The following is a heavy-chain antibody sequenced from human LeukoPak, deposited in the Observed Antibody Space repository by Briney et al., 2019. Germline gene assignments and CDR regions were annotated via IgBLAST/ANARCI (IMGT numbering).Heavy chain of an antibody. CDR1: GYTFTSYG. Sequence: GASVKVSCKASGYTFTSYGISWVRQAPGQGLEWMGWISAYNGNTNYAQKLQGRVTMTTDTSTSTAYMELRSLRSDDTAVYYCARDFWSGYYTSPPFDPWGQGTLVTVSS. J-gene: IGHJ5*02. D-gene: IGHD3-3*01. V-gene: IGHV1-18*01. CDR3: ARDFWSGYYTSPPFDP. CDR2: ISAYNGNT.